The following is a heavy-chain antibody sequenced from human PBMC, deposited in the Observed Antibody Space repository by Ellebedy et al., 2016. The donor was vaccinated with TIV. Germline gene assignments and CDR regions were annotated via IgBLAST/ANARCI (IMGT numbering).Heavy chain of an antibody. D-gene: IGHD5-24*01. J-gene: IGHJ3*02. CDR3: ARLGVEMATITNAFDI. CDR1: GYSFTSYW. V-gene: IGHV5-51*01. Sequence: GESLKISCKGSGYSFTSYWIGWVRQMPGKGLEWMGIIYPGDSDTRYSPSFQGQVTISADKSISTAYLQWSSLKASDTAMYYCARLGVEMATITNAFDIWGQGTMVTVSS. CDR2: IYPGDSDT.